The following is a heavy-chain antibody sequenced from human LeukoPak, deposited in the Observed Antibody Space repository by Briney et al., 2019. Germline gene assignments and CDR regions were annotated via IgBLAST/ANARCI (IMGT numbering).Heavy chain of an antibody. J-gene: IGHJ4*02. Sequence: GGSLRLSCAASGFSFSNYAMSWVRQAPGKGLEWVSAISGSGGSTYYAGSVKGRLTISRDNSKNTLYLQMNSLRPEDTAVYYCAKDLGSGYDYFDYWGQGTLVTVSS. CDR3: AKDLGSGYDYFDY. CDR1: GFSFSNYA. CDR2: ISGSGGST. V-gene: IGHV3-23*01. D-gene: IGHD5-12*01.